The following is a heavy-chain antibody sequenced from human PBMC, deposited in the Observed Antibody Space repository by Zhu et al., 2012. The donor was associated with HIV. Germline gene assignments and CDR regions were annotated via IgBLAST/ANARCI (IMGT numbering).Heavy chain of an antibody. CDR2: VYHNGRT. V-gene: IGHV4-38-2*02. CDR3: ARHSRSFNGWSKFDF. D-gene: IGHD6-19*01. CDR1: SFSITSSYY. J-gene: IGHJ4*02. Sequence: QVQLQESGPGLVKPSETLSLTCTVSSFSITSSYYWGWVRQSSGKGPEWIGTVYHNGRTFYNPSLESRVTISVDTSKNQFSLKLRSVTAADTAVYFCARHSRSFNGWSKFDFWGQGTLVHRLL.